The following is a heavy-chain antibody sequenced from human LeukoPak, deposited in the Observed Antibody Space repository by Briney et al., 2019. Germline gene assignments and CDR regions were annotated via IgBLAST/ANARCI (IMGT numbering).Heavy chain of an antibody. V-gene: IGHV4-59*01. Sequence: PSETLSLTCTVSGGSISSYYWSWIRQPPGKGLEWIGYIYYSGSTNYNPSLKSRVTISVDTPKNQFSLKLSSVTAADTAVYYCASLDYYDSSGSSDYWGQGTLVTVSS. J-gene: IGHJ4*02. CDR3: ASLDYYDSSGSSDY. D-gene: IGHD3-22*01. CDR1: GGSISSYY. CDR2: IYYSGST.